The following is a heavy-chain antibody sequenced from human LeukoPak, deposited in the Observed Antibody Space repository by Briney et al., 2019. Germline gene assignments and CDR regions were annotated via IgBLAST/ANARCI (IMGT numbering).Heavy chain of an antibody. Sequence: GGSLRLSCAPSGFTFSSYQMKWVRQAPGKGLEGVSYISSSGGTIDYADTVKALFTISRDNAKSSLYLQMNSLRAEDTAVYYGARPTAVGATPWAFDIWGQGTMVIVSS. V-gene: IGHV3-48*03. D-gene: IGHD1-26*01. CDR1: GFTFSSYQ. J-gene: IGHJ3*02. CDR3: ARPTAVGATPWAFDI. CDR2: ISSSGGTI.